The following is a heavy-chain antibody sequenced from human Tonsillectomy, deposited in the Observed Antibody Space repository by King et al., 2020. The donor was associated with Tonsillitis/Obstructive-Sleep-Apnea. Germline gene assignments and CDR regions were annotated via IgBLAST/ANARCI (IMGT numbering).Heavy chain of an antibody. CDR3: AKAEGGIAVAGSFDY. CDR1: GFTFSDFA. CDR2: TSNSGGST. Sequence: DVQLVESGGGLIRPGGSLRLSCAASGFTFSDFAMNWVRQAPGKGLEWVSGTSNSGGSTHYADSVKGRFTISRDNSKNSLYLQLNSLRAEDTAVYYCAKAEGGIAVAGSFDYWGQGTLVTVSS. D-gene: IGHD6-19*01. J-gene: IGHJ4*02. V-gene: IGHV3-23*04.